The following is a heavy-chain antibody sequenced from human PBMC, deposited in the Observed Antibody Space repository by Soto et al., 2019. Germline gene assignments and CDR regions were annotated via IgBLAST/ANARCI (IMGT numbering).Heavy chain of an antibody. CDR1: GGSISSGGYY. J-gene: IGHJ4*02. D-gene: IGHD3-22*01. CDR2: IYYSGST. CDR3: ARHSYYDSSAYPQPLDY. V-gene: IGHV4-31*03. Sequence: NPSETLSLTCTVSGGSISSGGYYWSWIRQHPGKGLEWIGYIYYSGSTYYNPSLRSRLTISVDTSNNQFSLNLSSVTAADTAVYYCARHSYYDSSAYPQPLDYWGQGTLVTVSS.